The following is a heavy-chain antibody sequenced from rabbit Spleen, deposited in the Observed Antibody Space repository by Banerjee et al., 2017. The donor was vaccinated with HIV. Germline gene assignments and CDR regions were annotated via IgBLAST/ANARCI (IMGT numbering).Heavy chain of an antibody. V-gene: IGHV1S45*01. Sequence: QEQLVESGGGLVQPEGSLTLTCTASGFSFSSGYYMCWVRQAPGKGLEWIACIYTGSSGSTYYASWAKGRFTITRSTSLNTVTLQLNSLTAADTATYFCARDRDGGGSYNSYYFDLWGQGTLVTVS. CDR2: IYTGSSGST. CDR1: GFSFSSGYY. CDR3: ARDRDGGGSYNSYYFDL. D-gene: IGHD5-1*01. J-gene: IGHJ4*01.